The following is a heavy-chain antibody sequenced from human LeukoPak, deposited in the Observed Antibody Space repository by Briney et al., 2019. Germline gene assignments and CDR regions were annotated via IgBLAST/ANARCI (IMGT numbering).Heavy chain of an antibody. CDR1: GGSISSSSYY. CDR3: ARVSGPHIVVVTAKYYFDY. CDR2: IYYSGST. J-gene: IGHJ4*02. Sequence: PSETLSLTCTVSGGSISSSSYYWGWIRQPPGKGLEWIGSIYYSGSTYYNPSLKSRVTISVDTSKNQFSLKLSSVTAADTAVYYCARVSGPHIVVVTAKYYFDYWGQGALVTVSS. D-gene: IGHD2-21*02. V-gene: IGHV4-39*01.